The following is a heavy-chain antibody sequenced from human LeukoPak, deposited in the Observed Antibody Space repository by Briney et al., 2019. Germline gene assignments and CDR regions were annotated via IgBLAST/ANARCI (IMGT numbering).Heavy chain of an antibody. CDR1: GGSFSGYY. D-gene: IGHD3-3*01. CDR3: ARRRADFWSGYLGRLDY. V-gene: IGHV4-34*01. CDR2: INHSGST. Sequence: PSGTLSLTCAVCGGSFSGYYWSWIRQPPGKGLEWIGEINHSGSTNYNPSLKSRVTISVDTSKSQFSLKLSSVTAADTAVYYCARRRADFWSGYLGRLDYWGQGTLVTVSS. J-gene: IGHJ4*02.